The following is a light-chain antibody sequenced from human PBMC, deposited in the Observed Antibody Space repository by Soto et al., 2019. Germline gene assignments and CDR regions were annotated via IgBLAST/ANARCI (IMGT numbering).Light chain of an antibody. V-gene: IGLV2-14*01. CDR3: SSYTSTSVV. CDR1: SSDVGGYKY. J-gene: IGLJ2*01. CDR2: DVS. Sequence: QSALTQPASVSGSPGQSITISCTGTSSDVGGYKYVSWYQQYPGKAPKLLIYDVSNRPSGISDRFSGSKFGDTASLTISGLQSEDEGDYYCSSYTSTSVVFGGGTKVTVL.